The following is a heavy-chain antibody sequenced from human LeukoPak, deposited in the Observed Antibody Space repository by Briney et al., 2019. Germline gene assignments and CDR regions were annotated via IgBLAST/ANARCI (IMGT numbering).Heavy chain of an antibody. J-gene: IGHJ4*02. D-gene: IGHD3-22*01. CDR3: ARGSFDSSGYYVFDY. V-gene: IGHV4-4*07. CDR1: GDSITRNY. Sequence: SETLSLTCTVSGDSITRNYWSWIRQPAGKGLEWIRRIYNSGNTNYSPSLESRVTMSTDTSKNQFSLKLTSVTAADTAVYYCARGSFDSSGYYVFDYWGQGTLVTVSS. CDR2: IYNSGNT.